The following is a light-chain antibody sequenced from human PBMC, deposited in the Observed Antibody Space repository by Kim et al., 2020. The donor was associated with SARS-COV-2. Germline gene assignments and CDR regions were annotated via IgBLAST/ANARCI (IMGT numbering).Light chain of an antibody. CDR2: AAS. CDR3: QQYYSYPYT. CDR1: QGISSY. V-gene: IGKV1-8*01. J-gene: IGKJ2*01. Sequence: SACTGDRVTITCRASQGISSYLGWYQQKPGKAPKLLIYAASTLQSGVPSRFSGSGSGTDFTHTISCLQSEDLATYYGQQYYSYPYTFGQGTKLET.